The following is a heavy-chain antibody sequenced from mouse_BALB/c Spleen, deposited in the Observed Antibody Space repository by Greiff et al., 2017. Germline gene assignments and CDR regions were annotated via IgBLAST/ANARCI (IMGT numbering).Heavy chain of an antibody. D-gene: IGHD2-3*01. V-gene: IGHV1-15*01. Sequence: VQLQQSGAELVRPGASVTLSCKASGYTFTDYEMHWVKQTPVHGLEWIGAIDPETGGTAYNQKFKGKATLTADKSSSTAYMELRSLTSEDSAVYYCTYDAYAGDAMDYWGQGTSVTVSS. J-gene: IGHJ4*01. CDR3: TYDAYAGDAMDY. CDR1: GYTFTDYE. CDR2: IDPETGGT.